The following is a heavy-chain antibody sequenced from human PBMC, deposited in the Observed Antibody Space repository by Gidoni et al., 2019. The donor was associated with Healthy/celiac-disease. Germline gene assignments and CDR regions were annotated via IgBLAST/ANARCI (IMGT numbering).Heavy chain of an antibody. V-gene: IGHV3-13*01. CDR2: IGTAGDT. CDR3: ARGPSDCSGGSCSYWYFDL. Sequence: EVQLVASGGGLVQPGGSLRLSCAASGFTFSSFDMHWVRQATGKGLEWVSAIGTAGDTYYPGSVKGRFTISRENAKNSLYLQMNSLGAGDTAVYYCARGPSDCSGGSCSYWYFDLWGRGTLVTVSS. J-gene: IGHJ2*01. D-gene: IGHD2-15*01. CDR1: GFTFSSFD.